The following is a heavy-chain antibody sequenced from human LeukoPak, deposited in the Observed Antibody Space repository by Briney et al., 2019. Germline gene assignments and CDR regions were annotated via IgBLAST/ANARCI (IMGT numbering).Heavy chain of an antibody. J-gene: IGHJ6*03. CDR3: ASFYCSGGSCYQYFSYYYMGV. D-gene: IGHD2-15*01. Sequence: GSLRLSCAASGFTFSSYSMNWVRQPPGKGLEWIGSIYYSGSTYYNPSLQSRVYISVDTSKNQVSLKLNSVTAADTAVYYCASFYCSGGSCYQYFSYYYMGVWGKGTTVTISS. CDR2: IYYSGST. CDR1: GFTFSSYSMN. V-gene: IGHV4-39*01.